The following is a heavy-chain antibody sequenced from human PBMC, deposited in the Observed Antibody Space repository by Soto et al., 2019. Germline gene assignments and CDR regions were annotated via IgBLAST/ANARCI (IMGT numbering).Heavy chain of an antibody. D-gene: IGHD3-9*01. CDR3: TQDGGSRDWLTVN. J-gene: IGHJ4*02. CDR2: ITGGGDNT. Sequence: EVQLLESGGDLVQPGGSLRLSCAASGFTFTSYAMSWIRQAPGKGLEWVSAITGGGDNTYYADSVKGRFTISRDNSKNTLYLQMNSLRGEDTAFYYCTQDGGSRDWLTVNWGQGTPVTVSS. CDR1: GFTFTSYA. V-gene: IGHV3-23*01.